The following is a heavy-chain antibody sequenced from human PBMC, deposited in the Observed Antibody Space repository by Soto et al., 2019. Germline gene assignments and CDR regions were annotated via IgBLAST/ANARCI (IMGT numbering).Heavy chain of an antibody. CDR1: EFTFSSYA. Sequence: EVHLLESGGGLVQPGGSLRLSCAASEFTFSSYAMTWVRLAPGKGLEWVSSISPSTGNTYYADSVKGRFTISRDDSKNTLYLQMNRLRADDTAVYYCAKSGSHSYFDSWGQGTLVTVSS. V-gene: IGHV3-23*01. D-gene: IGHD1-26*01. CDR3: AKSGSHSYFDS. CDR2: ISPSTGNT. J-gene: IGHJ4*02.